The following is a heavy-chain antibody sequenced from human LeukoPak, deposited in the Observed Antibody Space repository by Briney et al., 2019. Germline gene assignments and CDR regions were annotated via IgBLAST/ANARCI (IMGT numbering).Heavy chain of an antibody. D-gene: IGHD3-10*01. CDR2: ISSSSSYI. Sequence: GGSLRLSCAASGFTFSSYSMNWVRQAPGKGLEWVSSISSSSSYIYYADSVKGRFTISRDNAKNSLYLQMNSLRAEDTAVYYCARGLFWEYQLWFGELLFGSYFDYWGQGTLVTVSS. CDR1: GFTFSSYS. J-gene: IGHJ4*02. V-gene: IGHV3-21*01. CDR3: ARGLFWEYQLWFGELLFGSYFDY.